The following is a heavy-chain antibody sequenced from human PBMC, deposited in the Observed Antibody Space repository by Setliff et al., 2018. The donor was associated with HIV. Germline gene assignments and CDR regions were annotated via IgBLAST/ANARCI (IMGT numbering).Heavy chain of an antibody. CDR3: ATGEMATTRGWFFDN. J-gene: IGHJ4*02. V-gene: IGHV1-69*13. Sequence: SVKVSCKASGGTLSSHAISWVRQAPGQGLEWMGGIIPIFGSANHAQKFKDRVTITADESTNTVYMELSSLRSEDTAVYYCATGEMATTRGWFFDNWGQGTLVT. CDR1: GGTLSSHA. CDR2: IIPIFGSA. D-gene: IGHD3-16*01.